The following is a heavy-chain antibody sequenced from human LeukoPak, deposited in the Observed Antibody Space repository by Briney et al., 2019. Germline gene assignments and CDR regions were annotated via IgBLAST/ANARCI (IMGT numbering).Heavy chain of an antibody. CDR1: GFTFSSYA. J-gene: IGHJ4*02. D-gene: IGHD4-23*01. CDR3: ARAEGYGGELDS. V-gene: IGHV3-23*01. CDR2: ISGRGGST. Sequence: PGGSLRLSCAASGFTFSSYAMSWVRQAPGKGLEWVSAISGRGGSTYYADSVKGRFTISRENSKNRLYLQMNSLRAEDTAVYYCARAEGYGGELDSWGQGTLVTVSS.